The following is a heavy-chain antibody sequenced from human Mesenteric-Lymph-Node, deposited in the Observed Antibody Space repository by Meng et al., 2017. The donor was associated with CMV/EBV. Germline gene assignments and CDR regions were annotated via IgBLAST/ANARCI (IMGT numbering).Heavy chain of an antibody. CDR2: ISAIGNSP. D-gene: IGHD2-8*01. V-gene: IGHV3-23*01. CDR3: ATGLMSAFEI. Sequence: GGSLRLSCAASGFTFSAFAMSWVRQAPGKGLECVSVISAIGNSPDYADSVKGRFTMSRDTSKSTLYLQMNSLRAEDTAVYYCATGLMSAFEIWGQGTMVTVSS. J-gene: IGHJ3*02. CDR1: GFTFSAFA.